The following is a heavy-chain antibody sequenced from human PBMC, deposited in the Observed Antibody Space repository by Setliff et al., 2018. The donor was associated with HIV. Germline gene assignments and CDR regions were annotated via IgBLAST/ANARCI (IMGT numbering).Heavy chain of an antibody. Sequence: TSETLSLTCSGSGDSLGSHYWSWVRQPPGKGLEWIGSVDYSGTPNYRPSLKSRVTISLDTSKNEISLKATSVTAADTAVYYCERHHVISYGGLIYDYLYYGLYVWGRGTPVTVSS. CDR3: ERHHVISYGGLIYDYLYYGLYV. D-gene: IGHD3-16*01. CDR2: VDYSGTP. J-gene: IGHJ6*02. CDR1: GDSLGSHY. V-gene: IGHV4-59*11.